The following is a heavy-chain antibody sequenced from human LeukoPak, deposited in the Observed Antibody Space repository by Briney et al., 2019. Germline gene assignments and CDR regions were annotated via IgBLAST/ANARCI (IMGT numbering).Heavy chain of an antibody. CDR3: ARGPPYIVVVTAIGFFDY. D-gene: IGHD2-21*02. J-gene: IGHJ4*02. V-gene: IGHV4-34*01. Sequence: GSLRLSCAASGFTFSSYAMSWIRQPPGKGLEWIGEINHSGSTNYNPSLKSRVTISVDTSKNQFSLKLSSVTAADTAVYYCARGPPYIVVVTAIGFFDYWGQGTLVTASS. CDR2: INHSGST. CDR1: GFTFSSYA.